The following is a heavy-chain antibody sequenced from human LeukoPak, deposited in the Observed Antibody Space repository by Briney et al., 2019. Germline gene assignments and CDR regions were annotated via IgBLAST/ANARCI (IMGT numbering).Heavy chain of an antibody. V-gene: IGHV4-4*07. CDR2: IYTSGST. Sequence: SETLSLTCTVSGGSISSYYWSWIRQPAGKGLEWVGRIYTSGSTNYNPSLKSRVTMSVDTSKNQFSLKLSSVTAADTAVYYCARAVDSSYWGYYYYYMDVWGKGTTVTVSS. CDR3: ARAVDSSYWGYYYYYMDV. CDR1: GGSISSYY. D-gene: IGHD6-6*01. J-gene: IGHJ6*03.